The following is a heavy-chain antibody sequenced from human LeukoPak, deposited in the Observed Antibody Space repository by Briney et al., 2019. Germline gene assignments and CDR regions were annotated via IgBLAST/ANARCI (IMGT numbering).Heavy chain of an antibody. CDR3: ARESGSAGDFDY. CDR1: GFTFSSYE. D-gene: IGHD1-26*01. Sequence: GGSLRLSCAASGFTFSSYEMNWVRQAPGKGLEWVSYISSSGGTIYYADSVKGRFTISRDNAKNSLYLQMNSLRAEDTAVYYCARESGSAGDFDYWGQGTLVTVSS. V-gene: IGHV3-48*03. CDR2: ISSSGGTI. J-gene: IGHJ4*02.